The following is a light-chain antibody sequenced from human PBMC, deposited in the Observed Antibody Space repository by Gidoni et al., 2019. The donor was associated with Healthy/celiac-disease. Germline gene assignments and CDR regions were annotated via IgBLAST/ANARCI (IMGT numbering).Light chain of an antibody. CDR2: EVS. J-gene: IGLJ3*02. Sequence: QSALTQPASVSGSPGQSITISCTGTSSDVGGYNYVSGYKQHPGKAPKLMIYEVSNRPSGVSTRFSGSKSGNTASLTISGLQAEDEADYYCSSYTSSSTRVFGGGTKLTVL. CDR3: SSYTSSSTRV. V-gene: IGLV2-14*01. CDR1: SSDVGGYNY.